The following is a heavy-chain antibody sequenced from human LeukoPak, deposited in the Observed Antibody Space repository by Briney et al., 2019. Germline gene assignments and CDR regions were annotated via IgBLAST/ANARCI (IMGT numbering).Heavy chain of an antibody. CDR2: IKQDGSEK. Sequence: PGGSLRLSCAASGFTLSSYWMSWVRQAPGKGLEWVANIKQDGSEKYYVDSVKGRFTISRGNSKNTLYLQMDSLRADDTAVYYCAKDSGYSYGFPLDPWGQGTLVTVSS. CDR3: AKDSGYSYGFPLDP. CDR1: GFTLSSYW. D-gene: IGHD5-18*01. J-gene: IGHJ5*02. V-gene: IGHV3-7*03.